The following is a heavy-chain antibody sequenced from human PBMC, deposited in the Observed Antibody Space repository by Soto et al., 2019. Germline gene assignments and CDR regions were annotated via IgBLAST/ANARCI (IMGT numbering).Heavy chain of an antibody. CDR3: AKDKGPGPAVYYFDY. D-gene: IGHD6-19*01. CDR2: IASDGRDK. V-gene: IGHV3-30*18. CDR1: GFTFSSYG. J-gene: IGHJ4*02. Sequence: QVQLVESGGGVVQPGRSLRLSCAASGFTFSSYGMHWVRQAPGKGLEWVAVIASDGRDKKYADSVRGRFTISRDNSKNTMYLEMNSLRGDDAAVYYCAKDKGPGPAVYYFDYWGQGTLVTVSS.